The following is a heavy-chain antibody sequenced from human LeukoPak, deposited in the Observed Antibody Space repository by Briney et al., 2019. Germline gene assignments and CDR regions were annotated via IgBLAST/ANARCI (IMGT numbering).Heavy chain of an antibody. CDR1: QFSISYDL. CDR2: IKEDGRDI. Sequence: GGSLRLSCAASQFSISYDLMHWVRQAPGKGLEWVASIKEDGRDIHYLDSVKGRFSISRDNAKNSLYLEMNTLRAEDTAVCYCVRGSGWFFGLWGQGSLVTVSS. D-gene: IGHD6-19*01. CDR3: VRGSGWFFGL. V-gene: IGHV3-7*01. J-gene: IGHJ4*02.